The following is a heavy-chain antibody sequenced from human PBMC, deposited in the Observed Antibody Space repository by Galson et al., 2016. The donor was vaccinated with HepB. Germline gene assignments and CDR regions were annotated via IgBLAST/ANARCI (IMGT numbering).Heavy chain of an antibody. CDR1: GFSLSTTAVG. J-gene: IGHJ5*02. CDR2: TYWDDNE. Sequence: PALVKPTQTLTLTCTFSGFSLSTTAVGVGWIRQAPGKAPEWLAFTYWDDNEYYSPSLQSRLTITKDTSKNQVVLTMTNVDPVDTGTYYCARGSGWLLDRWGQGTLVTVSS. V-gene: IGHV2-5*02. CDR3: ARGSGWLLDR. D-gene: IGHD6-19*01.